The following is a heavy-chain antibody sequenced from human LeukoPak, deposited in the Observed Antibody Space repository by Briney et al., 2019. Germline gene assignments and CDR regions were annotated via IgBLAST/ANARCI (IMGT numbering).Heavy chain of an antibody. CDR3: ARQRADYFYYYVDV. V-gene: IGHV4-39*01. CDR1: GGSIGTTNYY. Sequence: SETLSLTCTVSGGSIGTTNYYWGWLRHPPGKGLEWIGSIYYSETTYDNPSLESRVTTSIETSKNQFSLKLSSVTAADTAVYYCARQRADYFYYYVDVWGKGTTVTVS. J-gene: IGHJ6*03. CDR2: IYYSETT. D-gene: IGHD3-9*01.